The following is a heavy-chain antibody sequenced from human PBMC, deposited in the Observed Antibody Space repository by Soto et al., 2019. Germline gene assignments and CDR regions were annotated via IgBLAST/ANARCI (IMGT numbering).Heavy chain of an antibody. J-gene: IGHJ4*02. CDR1: GFTFSDHY. Sequence: GGSLRLSCAASGFTFSDHYMDWVRQAPGKGLEWVGRARNKANRYSTDYAASVKGRFTISRDESQSSLYLQMNSLKTEDTAVYYCVRLGYCSGGKCYPFDSWGRGTLVTVSS. V-gene: IGHV3-72*01. CDR3: VRLGYCSGGKCYPFDS. CDR2: ARNKANRYST. D-gene: IGHD2-15*01.